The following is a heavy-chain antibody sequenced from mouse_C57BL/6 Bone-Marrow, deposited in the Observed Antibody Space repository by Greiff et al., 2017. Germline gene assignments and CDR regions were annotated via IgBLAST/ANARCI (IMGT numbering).Heavy chain of an antibody. CDR3: PLYDGYDDF. J-gene: IGHJ2*01. V-gene: IGHV1-23*01. CDR2: IDPETCGT. CDR1: GYTFTDYE. D-gene: IGHD2-3*01. Sequence: QVQLQQSGAELVRPGASVKLSCKASGYTFTDYEMHCVKQPPVHGLEWIGAIDPETCGTAYNHKFKGNAPLTADKSSSTAYMELRSLTSEDSAVLLAPLYDGYDDFWGQGTTRTVSS.